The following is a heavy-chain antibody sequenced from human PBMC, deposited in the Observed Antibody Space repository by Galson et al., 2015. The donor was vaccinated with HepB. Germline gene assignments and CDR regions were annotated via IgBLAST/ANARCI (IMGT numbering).Heavy chain of an antibody. J-gene: IGHJ4*02. D-gene: IGHD6-13*01. Sequence: CAISGDSVSSNSATWNWIRQSPSRGLEWLGRTHYRSKWYNDYAVSVESRITINPDTSKNHFSLHLKSVTPEDTAVYYCARGGPISLGGYSSGWFFGSWGQGTLVTVSS. V-gene: IGHV6-1*01. CDR2: THYRSKWYN. CDR3: ARGGPISLGGYSSGWFFGS. CDR1: GDSVSSNSAT.